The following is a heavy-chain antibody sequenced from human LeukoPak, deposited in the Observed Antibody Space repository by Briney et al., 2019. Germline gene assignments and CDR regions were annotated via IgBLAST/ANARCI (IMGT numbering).Heavy chain of an antibody. J-gene: IGHJ4*02. CDR1: GFTFTSYA. V-gene: IGHV3-23*01. Sequence: PGGSLRLSCAASGFTFTSYAMSWVRQVSGKGLEWVSVISGSGGSTYYADSVKGRFTISRDNSKNTLYLQMKSLRAEDTAVYYCAKEDNYDFWSGYAGRFGYWGQGTLVTVSS. CDR2: ISGSGGST. CDR3: AKEDNYDFWSGYAGRFGY. D-gene: IGHD3-3*01.